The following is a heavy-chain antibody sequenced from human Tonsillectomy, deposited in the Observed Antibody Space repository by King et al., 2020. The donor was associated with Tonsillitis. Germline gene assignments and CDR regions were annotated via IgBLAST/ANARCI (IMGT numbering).Heavy chain of an antibody. CDR3: ARGNYNWGLSN. CDR2: IYYSGST. D-gene: IGHD7-27*01. J-gene: IGHJ4*02. Sequence: QLQESGPGLVKPSETLSLTCTVSGGSIGSYYWSWIRQPPGKGLEWIGYIYYSGSTNYNPSLKSRVTISVDTSKNQFSLKLSSVTAADTAVYYCARGNYNWGLSNWGQGTLVTVSP. CDR1: GGSIGSYY. V-gene: IGHV4-59*01.